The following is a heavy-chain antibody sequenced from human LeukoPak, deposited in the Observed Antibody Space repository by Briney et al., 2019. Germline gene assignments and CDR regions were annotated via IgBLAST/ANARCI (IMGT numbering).Heavy chain of an antibody. CDR1: GYTFTSYY. D-gene: IGHD6-13*01. J-gene: IGHJ4*02. CDR2: INPSGGST. CDR3: ARGSYSSSCSH. Sequence: ASVKVSCKASGYTFTSYYMHWVRQAPGQGLEWMGIINPSGGSTSYAQKFQGRVTMTRDTSISTAYMELSRLRSDDTAVYYCARGSYSSSCSHWGQGTLVTVSS. V-gene: IGHV1-46*01.